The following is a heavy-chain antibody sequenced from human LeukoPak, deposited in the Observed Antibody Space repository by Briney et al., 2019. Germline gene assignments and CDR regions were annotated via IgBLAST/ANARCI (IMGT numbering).Heavy chain of an antibody. CDR3: ARDVVHSYGSTPFDY. J-gene: IGHJ4*02. D-gene: IGHD5-18*01. CDR2: IWYDGSNK. Sequence: GSLRLSCAASGFTFSSYGMHWVRQAPGKGLEWVAVIWYDGSNKYYADSVKGRFTISRDNSKNTLCLQMNSLRAEDTAVYYCARDVVHSYGSTPFDYWGQGTLVTVSS. CDR1: GFTFSSYG. V-gene: IGHV3-33*01.